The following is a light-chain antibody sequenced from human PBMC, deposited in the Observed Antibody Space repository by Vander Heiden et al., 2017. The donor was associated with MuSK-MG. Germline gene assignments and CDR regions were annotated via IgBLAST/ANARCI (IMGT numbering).Light chain of an antibody. V-gene: IGKV1-8*01. CDR1: QGISSY. CDR3: QQDNSYRFT. Sequence: IRLTQSPSSFSASTGDRVTITCRASQGISSYLAWYQQNPGKAPKLLIYAASTSQSGVPSRFSGSASGTDFTLTISFLHSEDFATYYCQQDNSYRFTFGRGTKVDIK. CDR2: AAS. J-gene: IGKJ4*01.